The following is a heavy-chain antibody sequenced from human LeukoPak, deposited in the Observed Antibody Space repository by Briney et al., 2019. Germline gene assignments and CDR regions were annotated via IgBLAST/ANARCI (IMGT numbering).Heavy chain of an antibody. CDR3: ARERGYDFWSGYSPVDP. D-gene: IGHD3-3*01. V-gene: IGHV3-21*01. CDR2: ISSSSSYI. J-gene: IGHJ5*02. CDR1: GFTFSSYS. Sequence: PGGSLRLSCAASGFTFSSYSMNWVRQAPGKGLEWVSSISSSSSYIYYADSVKGRFTISRDNSKNTLYLQMNSLRAEDTAVYYCARERGYDFWSGYSPVDPWGQGTLVTVSS.